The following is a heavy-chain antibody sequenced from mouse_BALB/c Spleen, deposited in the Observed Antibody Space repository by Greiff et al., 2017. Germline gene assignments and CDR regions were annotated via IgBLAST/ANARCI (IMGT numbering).Heavy chain of an antibody. V-gene: IGHV1-18*01. CDR2: INPNNGGT. Sequence: EVQLQQSGPELVKPGASVKIPCTASGFTFTDYNMDWVKQSHGKSLEWIGDINPNNGGTIYNQKFKGKATLTVDQSSSTAYMELRSLTSEDTAVYYCARSGYSYAMDYWGQGTSVTVSS. CDR1: GFTFTDYN. CDR3: ARSGYSYAMDY. J-gene: IGHJ4*01. D-gene: IGHD2-3*01.